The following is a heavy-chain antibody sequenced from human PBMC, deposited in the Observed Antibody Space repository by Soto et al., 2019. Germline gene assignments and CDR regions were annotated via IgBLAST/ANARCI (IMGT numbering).Heavy chain of an antibody. V-gene: IGHV3-33*01. J-gene: IGHJ4*02. CDR1: GFTFSSYG. Sequence: QVQLVESGGGVVQPGRSLRLSCAASGFTFSSYGMHWVRQAPGKGLEWVAVIWYDGSNKYYTDSVKGRFTISRDNSRNTLYLQMNSLSAEDTAVYYCARGLITSTHRGIDYWGQGTLVTVS. CDR2: IWYDGSNK. D-gene: IGHD3-16*01. CDR3: ARGLITSTHRGIDY.